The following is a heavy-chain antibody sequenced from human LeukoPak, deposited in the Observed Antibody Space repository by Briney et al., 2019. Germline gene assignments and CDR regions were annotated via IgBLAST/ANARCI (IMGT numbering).Heavy chain of an antibody. V-gene: IGHV3-48*02. D-gene: IGHD6-19*01. CDR2: ISSSSSTK. J-gene: IGHJ4*02. CDR3: ARDSGKYSSGWYFDY. CDR1: GFTFSSYS. Sequence: GGSLRLSCAASGFTFSSYSMNWVRQAPGKGLEWVSYISSSSSTKYYADSVKGRFTISRDNAKNSLYLQMNSLRDEDTAVYYCARDSGKYSSGWYFDYWGQGTLVTVSS.